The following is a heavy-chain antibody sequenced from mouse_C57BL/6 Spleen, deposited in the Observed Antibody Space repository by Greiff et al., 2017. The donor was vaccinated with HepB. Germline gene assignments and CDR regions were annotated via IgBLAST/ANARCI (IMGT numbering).Heavy chain of an antibody. CDR3: ALDGYYGVAY. J-gene: IGHJ3*01. D-gene: IGHD2-3*01. CDR1: GYTFTDYY. CDR2: INPNNGGT. Sequence: EVQLQQSGPELVKPGASVKISCKASGYTFTDYYMNWVKQSHGKSLEWIGDINPNNGGTSYNQKFKGKATLTVDKSSSTAYMELRSLTSEDSAVYYCALDGYYGVAYWGQGTLVTVSA. V-gene: IGHV1-26*01.